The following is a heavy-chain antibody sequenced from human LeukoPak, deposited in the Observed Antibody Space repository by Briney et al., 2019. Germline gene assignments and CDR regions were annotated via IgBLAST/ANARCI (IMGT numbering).Heavy chain of an antibody. Sequence: SVKVSCKASGGTFSSYAISWVRQAPGQGLEWMGGIIPIFGTANYAQKFQGRVTITADESTSTAYMELSSLRSEDTAVYYCARESMGGSGRDYWGQGTLVTVSS. CDR1: GGTFSSYA. J-gene: IGHJ4*02. V-gene: IGHV1-69*13. CDR3: ARESMGGSGRDY. CDR2: IIPIFGTA. D-gene: IGHD3-10*01.